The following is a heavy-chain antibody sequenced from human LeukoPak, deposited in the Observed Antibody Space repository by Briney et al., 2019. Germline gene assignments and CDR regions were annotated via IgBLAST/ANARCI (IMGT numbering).Heavy chain of an antibody. CDR2: INPDSGGT. Sequence: ASVNVSCKASVYTFTGYYMHWVRQAPGQGREGMGWINPDSGGTDYAQKFQGRVTMTRDTSISTAYMELSRLRSDDTAVYYCARLMTTVTNFDYWGQGTLVTVSS. V-gene: IGHV1-2*02. D-gene: IGHD4-17*01. J-gene: IGHJ4*02. CDR3: ARLMTTVTNFDY. CDR1: VYTFTGYY.